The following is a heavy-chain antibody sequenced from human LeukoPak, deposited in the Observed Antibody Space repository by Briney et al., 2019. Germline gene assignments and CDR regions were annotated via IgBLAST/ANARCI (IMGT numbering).Heavy chain of an antibody. D-gene: IGHD3-22*01. CDR3: AKDSGYDSSVIY. J-gene: IGHJ4*02. V-gene: IGHV3-23*01. CDR1: GFTFSSYA. Sequence: GALKLSCSASGFTFSSYAMRWVRQGPGEGLEWVSAISGGGGSTYYADSVKGRFTISRDNSKNTLYLQMNSLRAEDTAVYYCAKDSGYDSSVIYWGQGTLVTVSS. CDR2: ISGGGGST.